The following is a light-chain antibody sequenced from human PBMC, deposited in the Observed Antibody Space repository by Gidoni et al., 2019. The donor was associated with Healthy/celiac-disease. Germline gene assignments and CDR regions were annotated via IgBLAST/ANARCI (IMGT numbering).Light chain of an antibody. Sequence: EIVLTQSPATLSLSPGERATLSCRASQSVRSYLAWYQQKPGQAPRLLIYDASNRATGIPARFSGSGYGTDFTLTISSLEPEDFAVYYCQQRSNWPPWTFGQXTKVEIK. CDR3: QQRSNWPPWT. J-gene: IGKJ1*01. V-gene: IGKV3-11*01. CDR2: DAS. CDR1: QSVRSY.